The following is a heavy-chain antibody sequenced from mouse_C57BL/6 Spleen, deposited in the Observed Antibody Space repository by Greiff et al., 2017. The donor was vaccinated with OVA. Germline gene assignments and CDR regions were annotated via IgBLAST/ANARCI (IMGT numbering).Heavy chain of an antibody. D-gene: IGHD2-5*01. J-gene: IGHJ3*01. V-gene: IGHV1-64*01. CDR3: AREEPYYSNRGFSWFAY. Sequence: QVQLQQPGAELVKPGASVKLSCKASGYTFTSYWMHWVKQRPGQGLEWIGMIHPNSGSTNYNEKFKSKATLTVDKSSSTAYMQLSSLTSEDSAVYYCAREEPYYSNRGFSWFAYWGQGTLVTVSA. CDR1: GYTFTSYW. CDR2: IHPNSGST.